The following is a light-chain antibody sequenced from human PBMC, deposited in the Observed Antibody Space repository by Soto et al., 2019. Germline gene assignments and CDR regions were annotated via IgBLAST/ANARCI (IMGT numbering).Light chain of an antibody. CDR2: DDN. V-gene: IGLV1-51*01. J-gene: IGLJ1*01. Sequence: QSVLTQPPSVSAAPGQKVTISCSGSSXNIGGNSVSWYQQLPGTAPKLLIYDDNKRPSGIPDRFSGSKSGTSATLGITGFQTGDEADYYCGSWDSSLGAYVFGTGTKVTVL. CDR3: GSWDSSLGAYV. CDR1: SXNIGGNS.